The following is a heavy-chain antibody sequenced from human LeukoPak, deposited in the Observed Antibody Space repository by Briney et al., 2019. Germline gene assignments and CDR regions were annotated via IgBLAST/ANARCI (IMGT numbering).Heavy chain of an antibody. J-gene: IGHJ4*02. CDR1: GGTFSSYA. V-gene: IGHV1-69*05. D-gene: IGHD1-26*01. CDR3: ARRWELPD. CDR2: IIPIFGTA. Sequence: ASVKVSCKASGGTFSSYAISWVRQAPGQGLEWMGGIIPIFGTANYAQKFQGRVTMTRNTSISTAYMELSSLRSEDTAVYYCARRWELPDWGQGTLVTVSS.